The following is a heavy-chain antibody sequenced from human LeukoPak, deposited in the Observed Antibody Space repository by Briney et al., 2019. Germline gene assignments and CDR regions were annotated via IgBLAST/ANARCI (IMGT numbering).Heavy chain of an antibody. D-gene: IGHD3-22*01. J-gene: IGHJ4*02. CDR2: INHSGST. CDR3: ARGSQGRITMIVGRAEGLDY. CDR1: GGSISSGGYY. Sequence: SQTLSLTCTVSGGSISSGGYYWSWIRQPPGKGLEWIGEINHSGSTNYNPSLKSRVTISVDTSKNQFSLKLSSVTAADTAVYYCARGSQGRITMIVGRAEGLDYWGQGTLVTVSS. V-gene: IGHV4-30-2*01.